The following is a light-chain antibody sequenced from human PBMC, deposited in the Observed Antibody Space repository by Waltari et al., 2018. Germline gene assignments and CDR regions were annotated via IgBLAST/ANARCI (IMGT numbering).Light chain of an antibody. CDR3: ASWHSGAGL. V-gene: IGLV5-39*01. J-gene: IGLJ2*01. Sequence: QPVLTQPTSLSASPGASARLSCTLNTAINLGSYSIFWYQLKPGSPPRYLPYYYSDSYSHQGSGVPSRFSGSKDASANAGLLLISGLQSEDEADYYCASWHSGAGLFGGGTRLTVL. CDR1: TAINLGSYS. CDR2: YYSDSYS.